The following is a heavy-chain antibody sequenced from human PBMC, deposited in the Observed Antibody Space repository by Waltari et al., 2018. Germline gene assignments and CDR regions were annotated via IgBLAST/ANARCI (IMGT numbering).Heavy chain of an antibody. CDR1: GGTFSSYA. CDR3: ARDAAFWSGYSYYGMDV. Sequence: QVQLVQSGAEVKKPGSSVKVSCKASGGTFSSYAISWVRQAPGQGLEWMGRIIPLLGIANYEQKFQGRVTITAEKSTSTAYMELSSLRSEDTAVYYCARDAAFWSGYSYYGMDVWGQGTTVTVSS. J-gene: IGHJ6*02. V-gene: IGHV1-69*04. D-gene: IGHD3-3*01. CDR2: IIPLLGIA.